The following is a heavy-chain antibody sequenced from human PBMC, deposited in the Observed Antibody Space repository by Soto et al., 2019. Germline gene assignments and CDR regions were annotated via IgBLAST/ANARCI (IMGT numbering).Heavy chain of an antibody. CDR3: ARGGYYYDSSGYKYRRAFDI. Sequence: SETLSLTCTVSGGSISSGGYYWSWIRQHPGKGLEWIGYIYYSGSTYYNPSLKSRVTISVDTSKNQFSLKLSSVTAADTAVYYCARGGYYYDSSGYKYRRAFDIWGQGTMVTVSS. D-gene: IGHD3-22*01. J-gene: IGHJ3*02. CDR1: GGSISSGGYY. CDR2: IYYSGST. V-gene: IGHV4-31*03.